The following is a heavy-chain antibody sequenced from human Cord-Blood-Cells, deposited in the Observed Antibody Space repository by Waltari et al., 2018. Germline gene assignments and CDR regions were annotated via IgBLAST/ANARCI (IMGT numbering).Heavy chain of an antibody. CDR1: GGTFSSYA. D-gene: IGHD3-22*01. V-gene: IGHV1-69*06. CDR3: ARVRGKVYDSSGYYFDY. CDR2: IIPIFGTA. J-gene: IGHJ4*02. Sequence: QVQLVQSGAEVKKPGSSVKVSCKASGGTFSSYAISWVRQAPGQGLEWMGGIIPIFGTANYAQKFQGRVTITADKSTSTAYMELGSLRSEDTAVYYCARVRGKVYDSSGYYFDYWGQGTLVTVSS.